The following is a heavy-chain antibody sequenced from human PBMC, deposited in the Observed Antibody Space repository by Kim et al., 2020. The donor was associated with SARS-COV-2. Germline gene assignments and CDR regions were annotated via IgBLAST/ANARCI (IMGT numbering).Heavy chain of an antibody. V-gene: IGHV1-18*04. D-gene: IGHD3-9*01. CDR1: GYTFTSYG. Sequence: ASVKVSCKASGYTFTSYGISWVRQAPGQGLEWMGWISAYNGNTNYAQKLQGRVTMTTDTSTSTAYMELRSLRSDDTAVYYCARVDYDILTGHGAFFDYWGQGTLVTVSS. CDR3: ARVDYDILTGHGAFFDY. CDR2: ISAYNGNT. J-gene: IGHJ4*02.